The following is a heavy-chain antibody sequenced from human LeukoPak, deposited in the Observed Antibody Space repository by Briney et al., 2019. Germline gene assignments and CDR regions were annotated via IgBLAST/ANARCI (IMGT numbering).Heavy chain of an antibody. Sequence: TSETLSLTCTVSGGSISSNNYYWGWIRQPPGKGLEWIGSIYYGGYTYYNPSLKSRVTISVDTSKNQFSLKLSSVTAADTAIYYCQSRFLEWLLDYWGQGTLVTVSS. CDR2: IYYGGYT. D-gene: IGHD3-3*01. J-gene: IGHJ4*02. CDR3: QSRFLEWLLDY. V-gene: IGHV4-39*01. CDR1: GGSISSNNYY.